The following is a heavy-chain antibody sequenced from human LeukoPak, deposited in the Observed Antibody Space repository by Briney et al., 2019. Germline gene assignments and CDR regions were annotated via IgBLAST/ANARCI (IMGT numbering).Heavy chain of an antibody. D-gene: IGHD3-10*02. Sequence: GGSLRLSCAASGFTFSDYYVSWIRQAPGKGLEGGSYISCRWRTKYYADALEGRFTISRDIAKNTLYLQMQSLRAEDTAVYYCAELGITMIGGVWGKGTTVTISS. CDR1: GFTFSDYY. V-gene: IGHV3-11*04. CDR2: ISCRWRTK. CDR3: AELGITMIGGV. J-gene: IGHJ6*04.